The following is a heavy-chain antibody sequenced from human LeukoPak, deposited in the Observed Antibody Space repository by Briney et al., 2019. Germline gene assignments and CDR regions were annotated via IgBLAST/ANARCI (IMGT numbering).Heavy chain of an antibody. V-gene: IGHV4-59*01. J-gene: IGHJ6*02. CDR3: AREAALAAASYYYGMDV. CDR2: IYYSGST. Sequence: SETLSLTCTVSGGSISSYYWSWIRQPPGKGLEWIGYIYYSGSTNYNPSLKSRVTISVDTSKNQFSLKLSSVTAADTAVYYCAREAALAAASYYYGMDVWGQGTTSPSP. CDR1: GGSISSYY. D-gene: IGHD6-13*01.